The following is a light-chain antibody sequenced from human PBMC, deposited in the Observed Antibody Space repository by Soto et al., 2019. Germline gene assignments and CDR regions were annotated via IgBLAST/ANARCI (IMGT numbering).Light chain of an antibody. Sequence: QSVLTQPPSASETPGQRVTISCSGSSSNIGSNYVYWYQQLPGTAPRLLIYRNNQRPSGVPDRFSGSKSGTSASLAISGLRSEDEADYYCAAWDDSLSGWVFGGGTNLTVL. CDR3: AAWDDSLSGWV. CDR2: RNN. V-gene: IGLV1-47*01. J-gene: IGLJ3*02. CDR1: SSNIGSNY.